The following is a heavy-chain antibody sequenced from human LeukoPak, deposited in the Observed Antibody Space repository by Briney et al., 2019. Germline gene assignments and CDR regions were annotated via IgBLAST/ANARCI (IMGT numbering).Heavy chain of an antibody. Sequence: SETLSLTCAVYSGSFSGYYWSWIRQPPGKRLEWIGEINHSGSTNYNPSLKSRVTISVDTSKNQFSLKLSSVTAADTAVYYCARSEALRDGYYYMTFDYWGQGTLVTVSS. V-gene: IGHV4-34*01. CDR3: ARSEALRDGYYYMTFDY. D-gene: IGHD3-22*01. J-gene: IGHJ4*02. CDR2: INHSGST. CDR1: SGSFSGYY.